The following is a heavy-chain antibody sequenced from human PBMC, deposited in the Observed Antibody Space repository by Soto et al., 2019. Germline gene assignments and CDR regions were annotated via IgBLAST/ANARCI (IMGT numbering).Heavy chain of an antibody. CDR3: ARDSLGIAVLGTGRSKNNWFDP. J-gene: IGHJ5*02. CDR1: GGSFSGYY. Sequence: QVQLQQWGAGLLKPSETLSLTCAVYGGSFSGYYWSWIRQPPGKGLEWIGEINHSGRTNYNPSLKSRVTISIHTTKXXFSLKLSSVTAADTAIYYCARDSLGIAVLGTGRSKNNWFDPWGQGTLVTVSS. D-gene: IGHD6-19*01. V-gene: IGHV4-34*01. CDR2: INHSGRT.